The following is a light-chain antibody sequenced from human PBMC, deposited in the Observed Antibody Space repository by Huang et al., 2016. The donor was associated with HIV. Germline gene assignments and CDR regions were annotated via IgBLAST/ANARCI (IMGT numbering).Light chain of an antibody. CDR1: QSLVHSDGNTY. CDR2: KVS. Sequence: DVVMTQSPVSLPVTLGQSASISCRSSQSLVHSDGNTYVNWFHQRPGQSPRRLICKVSNRDSGVPDRFSGSGSGTDFTLKISRVEAEDVGVYYCMQGTFWYTFGQGTKVEIK. V-gene: IGKV2-30*02. J-gene: IGKJ2*01. CDR3: MQGTFWYT.